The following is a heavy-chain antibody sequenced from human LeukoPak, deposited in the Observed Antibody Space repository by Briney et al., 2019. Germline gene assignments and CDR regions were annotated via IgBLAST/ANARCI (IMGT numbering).Heavy chain of an antibody. CDR3: ARFGRGSGSYRAPSFDY. CDR1: GFTFSSYS. Sequence: GGSLRLSCAASGFTFSSYSMNWVRQAPGKGLEWVSYISSSSSTIYYADSVKGRFAISRDNAKNSLYLQMNSLRAEDTAVYYCARFGRGSGSYRAPSFDYWGQGTLVTVSS. J-gene: IGHJ4*02. CDR2: ISSSSSTI. D-gene: IGHD3-10*01. V-gene: IGHV3-48*01.